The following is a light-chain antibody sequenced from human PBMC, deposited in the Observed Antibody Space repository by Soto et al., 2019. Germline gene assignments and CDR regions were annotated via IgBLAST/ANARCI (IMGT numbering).Light chain of an antibody. Sequence: DTQMTQSPSTLSASVGDRVTITCRASQSISTWLAWYQQKPGKAPKVLIYDASRLESGVPSRFSGSGSGTDFTLTISSLQPADFATYYCQQYNSYSLTFGQGTKV. CDR1: QSISTW. V-gene: IGKV1-5*01. CDR2: DAS. J-gene: IGKJ1*01. CDR3: QQYNSYSLT.